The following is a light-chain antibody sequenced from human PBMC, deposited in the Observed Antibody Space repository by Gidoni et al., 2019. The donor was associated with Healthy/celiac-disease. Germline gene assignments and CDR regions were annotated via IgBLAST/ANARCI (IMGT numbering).Light chain of an antibody. Sequence: SYELTQPPSVSVSPGQTASITCSGDKLGDKYACWYQQKPGQSPVLVIYQVSKRPAGIPERSSGSNSGNTATLTISGTQAMDEADYYCQAWDSSTVVFGGGTKLTV. V-gene: IGLV3-1*01. CDR1: KLGDKY. CDR3: QAWDSSTVV. J-gene: IGLJ2*01. CDR2: QVS.